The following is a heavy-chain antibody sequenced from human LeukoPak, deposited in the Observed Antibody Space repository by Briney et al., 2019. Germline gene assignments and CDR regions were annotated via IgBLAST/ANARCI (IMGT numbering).Heavy chain of an antibody. CDR1: GFTFSSYA. D-gene: IGHD2-15*01. V-gene: IGHV3-23*01. Sequence: GGSLRLPCAASGFTFSSYAMSWVRQAPGKGLEWVSAISGSGGSTYYADSVKGRFTISRDNSKNTLYLQMNSLRAEDTAVYYCAKSPSAYCSGGSCYLDYWGQGTLVTVSS. CDR3: AKSPSAYCSGGSCYLDY. CDR2: ISGSGGST. J-gene: IGHJ4*02.